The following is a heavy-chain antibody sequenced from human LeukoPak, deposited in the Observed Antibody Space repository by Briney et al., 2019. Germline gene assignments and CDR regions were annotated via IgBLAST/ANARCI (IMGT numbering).Heavy chain of an antibody. CDR1: GVTFDDYA. CDR2: ISWNSGSI. D-gene: IGHD2-2*01. J-gene: IGHJ3*02. CDR3: AKGYCSSTRCAFDI. Sequence: PGGPLRLSCAVSGVTFDDYAMHWVRQAPGKGLEWVSGISWNSGSIVYADSVKGRFTISRDNAKNSLYLQMNSLRAEDMALYYCAKGYCSSTRCAFDIWGQGTMVTVSS. V-gene: IGHV3-9*03.